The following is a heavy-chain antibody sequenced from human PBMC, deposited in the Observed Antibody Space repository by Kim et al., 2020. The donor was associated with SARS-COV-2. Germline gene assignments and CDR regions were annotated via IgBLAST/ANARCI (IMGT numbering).Heavy chain of an antibody. CDR3: ARLTTTVTTSDAFDI. V-gene: IGHV4-39*01. D-gene: IGHD4-17*01. Sequence: PSLKSRVTISVDTSKNQFSLKLSSVTAADTAVYYCARLTTTVTTSDAFDIWGQGTMVTVSS. J-gene: IGHJ3*02.